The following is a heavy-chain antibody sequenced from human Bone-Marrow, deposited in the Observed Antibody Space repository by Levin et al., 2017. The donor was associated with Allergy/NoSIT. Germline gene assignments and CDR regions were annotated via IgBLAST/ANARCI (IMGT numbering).Heavy chain of an antibody. CDR3: ARIPDTTSEFDY. CDR2: IYDSGST. J-gene: IGHJ4*02. D-gene: IGHD5-18*01. V-gene: IGHV4-31*03. Sequence: SQTLSLTCTVSGGSIRSGGYYWSWIRQHPGKGLEWIGYIYDSGSTSYNPSLESRVAISVDTSKNQSYLKLTSLTAADTAVYYCARIPDTTSEFDYWGQGTLVTVSS. CDR1: GGSIRSGGYY.